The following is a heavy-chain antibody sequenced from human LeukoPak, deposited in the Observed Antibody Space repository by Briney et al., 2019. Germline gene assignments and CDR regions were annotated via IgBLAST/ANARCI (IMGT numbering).Heavy chain of an antibody. CDR3: ARTVVVVPAALYGMDV. Sequence: ASVKVSCKASGYTFTGYYMHWVRQAPGQGLEWMGWINPNSGGTNYAQKFQGRVTMTRDTSISTAYMELSRLGSDDTAVYYCARTVVVVPAALYGMDVWGQGTTVTVSS. D-gene: IGHD2-2*01. CDR2: INPNSGGT. CDR1: GYTFTGYY. V-gene: IGHV1-2*02. J-gene: IGHJ6*02.